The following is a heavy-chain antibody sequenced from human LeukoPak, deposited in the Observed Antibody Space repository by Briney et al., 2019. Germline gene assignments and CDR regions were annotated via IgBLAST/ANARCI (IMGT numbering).Heavy chain of an antibody. V-gene: IGHV3-7*05. Sequence: PGGSLRLSCAASGFTFNGYWMNWVRQAPGQGLEWVANMYPTGGETSYVDSVKGRFTITKDNPGATVYLDMYSLRADATAVYYFAIWTSGHFWGQGTLVTVSS. D-gene: IGHD1-1*01. J-gene: IGHJ4*02. CDR2: MYPTGGET. CDR3: AIWTSGHF. CDR1: GFTFNGYW.